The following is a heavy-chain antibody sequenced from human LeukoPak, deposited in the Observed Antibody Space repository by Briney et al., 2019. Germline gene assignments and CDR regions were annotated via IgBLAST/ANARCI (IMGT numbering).Heavy chain of an antibody. V-gene: IGHV1-18*01. D-gene: IGHD3-10*01. CDR1: GYTFTSYG. CDR3: ARGLRYYGSGSFFAY. CDR2: ISAYNGNT. Sequence: ASVKVSCKASGYTFTSYGISWVRQAPGQGLEWMGWISAYNGNTNYAQKLQGRVTMTTDTSTSTAYMELRSLRSDDTAVYYCARGLRYYGSGSFFAYGGQGTLVTVSS. J-gene: IGHJ4*02.